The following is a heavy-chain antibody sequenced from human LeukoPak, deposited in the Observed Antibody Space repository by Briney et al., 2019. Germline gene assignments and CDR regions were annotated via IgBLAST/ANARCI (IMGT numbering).Heavy chain of an antibody. V-gene: IGHV1-2*06. CDR3: ARDAAIYDSGAYYYLW. Sequence: ASVKVSCKASGYTFTGYYMHWVRQAPGQGLEWMGRINPNSGGTNYAQKFQGRVTMTRDTSISTAYMELSRLRSDDTAVYYCARDAAIYDSGAYYYLWWGQGTLVTVSS. D-gene: IGHD3-22*01. CDR1: GYTFTGYY. J-gene: IGHJ4*02. CDR2: INPNSGGT.